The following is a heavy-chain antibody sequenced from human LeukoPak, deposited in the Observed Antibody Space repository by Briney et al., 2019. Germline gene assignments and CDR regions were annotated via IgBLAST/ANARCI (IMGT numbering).Heavy chain of an antibody. CDR2: INPNSGGT. CDR1: GYTFTGYY. V-gene: IGHV1-2*06. D-gene: IGHD3-22*01. CDR3: ARDDYSSGYYLDY. J-gene: IGHJ4*02. Sequence: ASVKVSCKASGYTFTGYYMHWVRLAPGQGREWMGRINPNSGGTNYAQKFQGRVTMTRDTSISTAYMELSRLRSDDTAVYYCARDDYSSGYYLDYWGQGTLVTVSS.